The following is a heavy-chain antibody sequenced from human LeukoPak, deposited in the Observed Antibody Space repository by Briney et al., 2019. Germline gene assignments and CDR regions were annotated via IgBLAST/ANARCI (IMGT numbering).Heavy chain of an antibody. D-gene: IGHD5/OR15-5a*01. CDR3: ARQVFN. V-gene: IGHV3-66*04. CDR2: IYSGGST. Sequence: PGGSLRLSCEASGFTVSSNYMNWVRQAPGKGLEWVSVIYSGGSTYYADSVKGRFTTSRDNSKNTLYLQMSSLRPEDTAVYYCARQVFNWGQGTLVTVSS. J-gene: IGHJ4*02. CDR1: GFTVSSNY.